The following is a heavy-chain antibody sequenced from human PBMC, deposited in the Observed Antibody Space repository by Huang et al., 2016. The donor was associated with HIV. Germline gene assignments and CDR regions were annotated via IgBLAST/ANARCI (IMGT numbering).Heavy chain of an antibody. CDR2: IYYSGSP. Sequence: QLQLQESGPGLVTPSETLSITCTVSGGSIRSDNYYWGWIRQPPGKGLEGIGSIYYSGSPYYTPTLKHRVTITVDTSRNHFSLRMRSVTAAETAVYYCARLPGSITMIRGVITDPYWGQGTLVTVSS. V-gene: IGHV4-39*02. CDR3: ARLPGSITMIRGVITDPY. CDR1: GGSIRSDNYY. J-gene: IGHJ4*02. D-gene: IGHD3-10*01.